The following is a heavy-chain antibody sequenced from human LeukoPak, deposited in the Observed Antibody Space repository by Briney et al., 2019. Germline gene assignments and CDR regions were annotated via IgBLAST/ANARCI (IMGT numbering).Heavy chain of an antibody. CDR1: GGSVGSDNSY. J-gene: IGHJ4*02. CDR3: ARGYYYRT. V-gene: IGHV4-61*02. D-gene: IGHD3-10*01. CDR2: IYADGSS. Sequence: PSETLSLTCTVSGGSVGSDNSYWNWIRQPAGKGLEWIGRIYADGSSTYNPSLKSRVTILVDTSKNQFSLRLSSMPAADTAVYYCARGYYYRTWGLGTLVTVSS.